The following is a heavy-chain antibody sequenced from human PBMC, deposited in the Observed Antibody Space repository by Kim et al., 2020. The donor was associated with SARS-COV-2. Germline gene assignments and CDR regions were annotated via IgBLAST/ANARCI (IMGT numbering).Heavy chain of an antibody. J-gene: IGHJ4*02. Sequence: GGSLRLSCAASGFSVSRNYMTWVRQAPGKGLEWVSVIYTSGGTYYADSVKGRLTISSNNSKNTLYLQMNNLRAEDTAVYSCARGGTNWNYVRLDYWGQGTLVTVSS. D-gene: IGHD1-7*01. CDR2: IYTSGGT. CDR1: GFSVSRNY. CDR3: ARGGTNWNYVRLDY. V-gene: IGHV3-66*01.